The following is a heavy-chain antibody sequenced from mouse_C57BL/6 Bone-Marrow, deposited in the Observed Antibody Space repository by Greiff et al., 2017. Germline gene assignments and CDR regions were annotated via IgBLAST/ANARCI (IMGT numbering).Heavy chain of an antibody. CDR2: IRSKSNNYAT. CDR1: GFSFNTYA. J-gene: IGHJ3*01. Sequence: EVKLEESGGGLVQPKGSLKLSCAASGFSFNTYAMNWVRQAPGKGLEWVARIRSKSNNYATYYANSVKDRFTISRDDSKSMLYLQMNNLKTEDTAMDYCVRRNFWFAYWGQGTLVTVSA. V-gene: IGHV10-1*01. CDR3: VRRNFWFAY.